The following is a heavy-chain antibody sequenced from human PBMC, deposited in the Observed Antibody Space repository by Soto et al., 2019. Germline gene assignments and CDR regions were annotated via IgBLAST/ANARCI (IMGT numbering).Heavy chain of an antibody. J-gene: IGHJ4*02. Sequence: SETLSLTCAVYGGSFSGYYWSWVGQPPGKGLEWIGEINHSRSTNYNPSLKSRVTISVDTSKNQFSLKLSSVTAADTAVYYCARGGGAGFDYWGQGTLVTVSS. D-gene: IGHD3-16*01. V-gene: IGHV4-34*01. CDR2: INHSRST. CDR3: ARGGGAGFDY. CDR1: GGSFSGYY.